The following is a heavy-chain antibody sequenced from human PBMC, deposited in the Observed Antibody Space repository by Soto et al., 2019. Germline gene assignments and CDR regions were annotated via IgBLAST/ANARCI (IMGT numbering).Heavy chain of an antibody. CDR2: IYHSGST. J-gene: IGHJ4*02. Sequence: SETLSLTCAVSGYSISSGYYWGWIRQPPGKGLEWIGSIYHSGSTYYNPSLKSRVTISVDTSKNQFSVKLSSVTAADTAVYYCAREGGLRYFDWSSNYFDYWGQGTLVTVSS. V-gene: IGHV4-38-2*02. CDR3: AREGGLRYFDWSSNYFDY. CDR1: GYSISSGYY. D-gene: IGHD3-9*01.